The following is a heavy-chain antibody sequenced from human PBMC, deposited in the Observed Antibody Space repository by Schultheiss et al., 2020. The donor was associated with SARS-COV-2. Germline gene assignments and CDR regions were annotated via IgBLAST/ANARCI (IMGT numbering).Heavy chain of an antibody. J-gene: IGHJ4*02. CDR2: IYWDDDE. D-gene: IGHD6-13*01. CDR3: AAGKQQLVTRVDY. CDR1: GFSLSTTGES. V-gene: IGHV2-5*02. Sequence: SGPTLVKPTQTLTLTCTFSGFSLSTTGESVAWIRQPPGKALDWLAFIYWDDDERYSPFLKSRLTITKDTSKNQVVLTMTNMDPVDTATYYCAAGKQQLVTRVDYWGQGTLVTVSS.